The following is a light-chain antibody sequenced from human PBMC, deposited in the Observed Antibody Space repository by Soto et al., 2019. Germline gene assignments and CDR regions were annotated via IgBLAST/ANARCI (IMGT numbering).Light chain of an antibody. CDR1: QSVSSSY. Sequence: EIVLTQSPGTLSLSPGERATLSCRASQSVSSSYLAWYQQKPGQAPRLLIYGASSRATGIPDRFSGSGPGTDFTLTISRLEPEDFAVYYCQQYGSSPLTFVGGTKVEIK. J-gene: IGKJ4*01. CDR2: GAS. CDR3: QQYGSSPLT. V-gene: IGKV3-20*01.